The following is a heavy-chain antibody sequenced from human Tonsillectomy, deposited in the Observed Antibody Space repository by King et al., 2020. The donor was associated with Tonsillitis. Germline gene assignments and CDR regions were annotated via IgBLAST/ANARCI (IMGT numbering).Heavy chain of an antibody. Sequence: VQLVESGGGVVQPGRALRLSCAASGFTFSSYGMHWVRQAPGKGRGRVAVIWYYVRNKYYLDSVKGRFTISRDNSKNTLFLQFTSRRAGGTDVYYCAKDYYDSSGYYVPYYYYFGMDVWGQGTTVTVSS. V-gene: IGHV3-33*06. CDR2: IWYYVRNK. J-gene: IGHJ6*02. CDR3: AKDYYDSSGYYVPYYYYFGMDV. D-gene: IGHD3-22*01. CDR1: GFTFSSYG.